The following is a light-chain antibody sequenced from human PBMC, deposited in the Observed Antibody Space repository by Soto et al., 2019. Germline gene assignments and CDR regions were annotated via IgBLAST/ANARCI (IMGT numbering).Light chain of an antibody. CDR1: QGISSS. V-gene: IGKV1-27*01. J-gene: IGKJ3*01. CDR2: AAS. Sequence: DIQMTQSPSSLSASVGDRVTITCRASQGISSSLAWYQQKPGNAPKLLISAASTLQSGVPSRFSGSGSGTDFTLTISSLQPEGVATYYCQKYDSAPWTFGPGTKVEIK. CDR3: QKYDSAPWT.